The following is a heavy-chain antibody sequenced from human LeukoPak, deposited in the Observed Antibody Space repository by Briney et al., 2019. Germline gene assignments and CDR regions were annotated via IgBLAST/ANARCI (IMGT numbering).Heavy chain of an antibody. CDR3: ARGVLYYYDSSGYRFDY. Sequence: ASVKVSCKASGGTFSSYAISWVRQAPGQGLEWMGRITPILGIANYAQKFQGRVTITADKSTSTAYMELSSLRSEDTAVYYCARGVLYYYDSSGYRFDYWGQGTLVTVSS. CDR2: ITPILGIA. J-gene: IGHJ4*02. D-gene: IGHD3-22*01. V-gene: IGHV1-69*04. CDR1: GGTFSSYA.